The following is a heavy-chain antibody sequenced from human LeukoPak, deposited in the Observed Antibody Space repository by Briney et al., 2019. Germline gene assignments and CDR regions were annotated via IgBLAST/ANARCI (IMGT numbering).Heavy chain of an antibody. Sequence: GGSLRLSCAASGFTFSSFSMNWVRQAPGKGLEWVSYISSTSSTIYYADSVKGRFTISRDNAKNSLYLQMDSLRAEDTAVYYCARVGGYSYGNNALDIWGQGTMVTVSS. CDR1: GFTFSSFS. V-gene: IGHV3-48*01. D-gene: IGHD5-18*01. CDR3: ARVGGYSYGNNALDI. J-gene: IGHJ3*02. CDR2: ISSTSSTI.